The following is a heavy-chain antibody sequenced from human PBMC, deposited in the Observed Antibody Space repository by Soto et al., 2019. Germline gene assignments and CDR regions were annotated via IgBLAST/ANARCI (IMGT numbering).Heavy chain of an antibody. J-gene: IGHJ5*02. CDR3: AKVGVLRTNFRWFDL. D-gene: IGHD2-8*01. Sequence: GGSLRLSCAASGFAFQAYTMEWLRQPPGKGLEWVSSITISGNYIYYADSVKGRFTISRDNGRNSVYLQMNSLRAEDTAVYYCAKVGVLRTNFRWFDLWGQGTLVTVSS. V-gene: IGHV3-21*01. CDR1: GFAFQAYT. CDR2: ITISGNYI.